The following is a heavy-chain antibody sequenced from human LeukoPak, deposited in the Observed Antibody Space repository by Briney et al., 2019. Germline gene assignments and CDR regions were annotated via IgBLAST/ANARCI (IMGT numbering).Heavy chain of an antibody. CDR3: ARVKWGYYYDSSGYCDY. Sequence: SETLSLTCTVSGGSISSSSYYWGWIRQPPGKGLEWIGSIYYSGSTYYNPSLKSRVTISVDTSKNQFSLKLSSVTAAGTAVYYCARVKWGYYYDSSGYCDYWGQGTLVTVPS. J-gene: IGHJ4*02. CDR2: IYYSGST. D-gene: IGHD3-22*01. CDR1: GGSISSSSYY. V-gene: IGHV4-39*07.